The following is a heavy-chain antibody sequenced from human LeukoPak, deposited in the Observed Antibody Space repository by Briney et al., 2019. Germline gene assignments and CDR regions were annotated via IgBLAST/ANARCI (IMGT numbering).Heavy chain of an antibody. Sequence: GASVTVSCKASGYTFTSYGISWVRQAPGQGLEWMGWISAYNGNTNYAQKLQGRVTMTTDTSTSTAYMELRSLRSDDTAVYYCARDPSIVLMVYAIRDGMDVWGQGTTVTVSS. D-gene: IGHD2-8*01. CDR1: GYTFTSYG. CDR2: ISAYNGNT. V-gene: IGHV1-18*01. J-gene: IGHJ6*02. CDR3: ARDPSIVLMVYAIRDGMDV.